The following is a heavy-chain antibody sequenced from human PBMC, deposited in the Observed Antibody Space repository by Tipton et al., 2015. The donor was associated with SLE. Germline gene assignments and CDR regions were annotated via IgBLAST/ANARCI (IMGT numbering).Heavy chain of an antibody. Sequence: TLSLTCTISGGSISSGSYYWSWIRQPAGKGLEWIGRIYTSGSTNYNPSLKSRVTISVDTSKNQFSLKLSSVTAADTAVYYCARDLSPGWELGWFDPWGQGTLVTVSS. CDR3: ARDLSPGWELGWFDP. CDR1: GGSISSGSYY. D-gene: IGHD1-26*01. J-gene: IGHJ5*02. V-gene: IGHV4-61*02. CDR2: IYTSGST.